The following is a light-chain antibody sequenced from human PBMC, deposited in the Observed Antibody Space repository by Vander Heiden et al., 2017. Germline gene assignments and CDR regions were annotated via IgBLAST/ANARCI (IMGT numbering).Light chain of an antibody. J-gene: IGKJ1*01. CDR3: QQYGSSSWT. Sequence: EFVLTQSPRTLSLSPGERATLSCSASQRVRSRYLAWYQQKPGQAPRLLISAASSRATGIPDRFSGSGSGTDFTLTINRLEPEDFAIYYCQQYGSSSWTFGQGTKVEIK. V-gene: IGKV3-20*01. CDR2: AAS. CDR1: QRVRSRY.